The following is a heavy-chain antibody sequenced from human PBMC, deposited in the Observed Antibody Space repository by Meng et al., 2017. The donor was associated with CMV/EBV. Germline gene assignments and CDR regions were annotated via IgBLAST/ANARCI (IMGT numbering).Heavy chain of an antibody. CDR3: AKPTYCGGDCYWALFDY. CDR1: GFTFSSYA. Sequence: GESLKISCAASGFTFSSYAMSWVRQAPGKGLEWVSAISGSGGSTYYADSVKGRFTISRDNSKNTLYLQMNSLRAEDTAVYYCAKPTYCGGDCYWALFDYWGQEPWSPSPQ. V-gene: IGHV3-23*01. D-gene: IGHD2-21*01. CDR2: ISGSGGST. J-gene: IGHJ4*01.